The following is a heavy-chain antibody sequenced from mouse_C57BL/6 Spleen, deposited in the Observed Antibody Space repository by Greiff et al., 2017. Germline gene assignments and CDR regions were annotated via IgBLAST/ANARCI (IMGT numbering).Heavy chain of an antibody. CDR2: IDPSDSET. CDR1: GYTFTSYW. Sequence: QVQLQQPGAELVRPGSSVKLSCKASGYTFTSYWMHWVKQRPIQGLEWIGNIDPSDSETHYNQKFKDKATLTVDKSSSTAYMQLSSLTSEDSAVYYCARLSGQGYFDVWGTGTTVTVSS. J-gene: IGHJ1*03. V-gene: IGHV1-52*01. CDR3: ARLSGQGYFDV.